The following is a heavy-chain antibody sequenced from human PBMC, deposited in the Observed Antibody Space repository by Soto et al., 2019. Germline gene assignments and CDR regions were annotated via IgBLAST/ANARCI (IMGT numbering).Heavy chain of an antibody. CDR2: ISWNSGSI. J-gene: IGHJ6*02. CDR3: AKSVELYYYYGMDV. Sequence: GGSLRLSCAASGFTFDDYAMHWVRQAPGKGLEWVSGISWNSGSIGYADSVKGRFTISRDNAKNSLYLQMNSLRAEDTALYYCAKSVELYYYYGMDVWGQGTTVTVYS. D-gene: IGHD1-7*01. CDR1: GFTFDDYA. V-gene: IGHV3-9*01.